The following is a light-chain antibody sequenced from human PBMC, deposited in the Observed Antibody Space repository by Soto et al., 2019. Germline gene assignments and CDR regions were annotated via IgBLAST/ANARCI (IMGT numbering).Light chain of an antibody. CDR1: SSDVGGSIY. Sequence: QSVLTQPASVSGWPGQSITIYCTGTSSDVGGSIYVSWYQLSPGKAPKLLIYDVDRPSGVSNRFSGSKSGNTASLTISGLQAEDEADYCCHSYTSHGTVVFGGGTKLTVL. CDR2: DV. J-gene: IGLJ3*02. V-gene: IGLV2-14*01. CDR3: HSYTSHGTVV.